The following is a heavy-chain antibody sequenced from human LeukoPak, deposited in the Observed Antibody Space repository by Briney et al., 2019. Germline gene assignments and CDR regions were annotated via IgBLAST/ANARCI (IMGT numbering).Heavy chain of an antibody. CDR2: ISYDGSNK. CDR3: AKPLYDVVVGATFSAFDI. V-gene: IGHV3-30*18. CDR1: GFTFSSYG. Sequence: PGGSLRLACAASGFTFSSYGMHWVRQAPGKGLEWVAVISYDGSNKYYADSVKGRFTISRDNSKNTLYLQMNSLRAEDTAVYYCAKPLYDVVVGATFSAFDIWGKGQWSPSLQ. D-gene: IGHD2-15*01. J-gene: IGHJ3*02.